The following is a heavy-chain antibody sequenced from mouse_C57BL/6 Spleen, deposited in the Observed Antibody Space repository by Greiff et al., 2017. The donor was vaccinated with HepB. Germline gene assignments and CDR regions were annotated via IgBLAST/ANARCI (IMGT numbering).Heavy chain of an antibody. D-gene: IGHD1-1*01. J-gene: IGHJ2*01. CDR2: IDPSDSYT. Sequence: QVQLQQPGAELVKPGASVKLSCKASGYTFTSYWMQWVNQRPGQGLEWIGEIDPSDSYTNYNQKFKGKATLTVDTSSSTAYMQLSSLTSEDSAVYYCARVYGSSYADYWGQGTTLTVSS. CDR1: GYTFTSYW. CDR3: ARVYGSSYADY. V-gene: IGHV1-50*01.